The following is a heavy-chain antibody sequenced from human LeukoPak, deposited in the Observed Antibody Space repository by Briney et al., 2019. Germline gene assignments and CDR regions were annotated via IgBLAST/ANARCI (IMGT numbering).Heavy chain of an antibody. D-gene: IGHD3-22*01. CDR2: IYHSGST. V-gene: IGHV4-30-2*01. CDR1: GGSISSGGYS. J-gene: IGHJ1*01. CDR3: ASTDPPYYDSTRQLGSPEYFQH. Sequence: ASQTLSLTCAVSGGSISSGGYSWSWIRQPPGKGLEWIGYIYHSGSTYYNPSLKSRVTISVDRSKNQFSLKLSSVTAADTAVYYCASTDPPYYDSTRQLGSPEYFQHWGQGTLVTVSS.